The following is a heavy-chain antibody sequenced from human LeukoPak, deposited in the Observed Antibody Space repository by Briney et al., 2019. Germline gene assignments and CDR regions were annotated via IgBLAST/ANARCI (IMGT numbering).Heavy chain of an antibody. J-gene: IGHJ4*02. Sequence: SETLSLTCTVSGGSISSSSYCWGWIRQPPGKGLEWIGSIYYSGSTYYNPSLKSRVTISVDTSKNQFSLKLSSVTAADTAVYYCASARYSSSWYFDYWGQGTLVTVSS. CDR2: IYYSGST. D-gene: IGHD6-13*01. CDR1: GGSISSSSYC. CDR3: ASARYSSSWYFDY. V-gene: IGHV4-39*07.